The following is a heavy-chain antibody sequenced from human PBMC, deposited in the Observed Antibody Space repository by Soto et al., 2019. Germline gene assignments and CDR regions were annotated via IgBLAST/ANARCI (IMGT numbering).Heavy chain of an antibody. Sequence: QVQLQESGPGLVKPSGTLSLTCTVSGGSISSNNWWSWVRQPPGKGLEWIGEIYHSGNTNYNPSLKSRVTMSVVKSKNQFSLSLTSVTAADTAVYYCARDQGSHPGDWGQGTLFTVSS. CDR2: IYHSGNT. V-gene: IGHV4-4*02. CDR3: ARDQGSHPGD. J-gene: IGHJ4*02. D-gene: IGHD6-13*01. CDR1: GGSISSNNW.